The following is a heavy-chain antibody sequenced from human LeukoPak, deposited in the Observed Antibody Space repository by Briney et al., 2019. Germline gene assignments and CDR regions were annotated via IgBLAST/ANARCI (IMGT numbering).Heavy chain of an antibody. CDR2: ISGSGSGGST. J-gene: IGHJ4*02. CDR3: AKAGGSGWYVSYHFDY. CDR1: GFTLSSYG. D-gene: IGHD6-19*01. Sequence: GGTLRLSCAASGFTLSSYGMNWVRQTPGKGLEWVSGISGSGSGGSTYYADSVKGRFTISRDNSRNTLYLQVNSLRAEDTAEYYCAKAGGSGWYVSYHFDYWGQGTLVTVSS. V-gene: IGHV3-23*01.